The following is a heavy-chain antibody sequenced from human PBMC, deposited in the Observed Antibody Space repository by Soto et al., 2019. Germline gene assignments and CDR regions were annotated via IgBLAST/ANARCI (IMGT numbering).Heavy chain of an antibody. V-gene: IGHV3-74*01. J-gene: IGHJ4*02. D-gene: IGHD2-21*01. CDR2: INSDGSST. CDR3: ARKVGMEFDY. Sequence: GGSLRLSCAASGFTFISYWMHWVRHAPGKGLVCVSRINSDGSSTSYADSVKGRFTISRDNAKNTLFLQMNSLRAEDTAVYFCARKVGMEFDYWGQGT. CDR1: GFTFISYW.